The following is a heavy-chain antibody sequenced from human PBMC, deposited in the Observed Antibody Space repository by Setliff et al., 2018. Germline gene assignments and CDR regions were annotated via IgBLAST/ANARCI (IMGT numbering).Heavy chain of an antibody. D-gene: IGHD3-9*01. J-gene: IGHJ4*02. CDR1: GFTFSSYA. CDR2: ISYEGIDK. V-gene: IGHV3-30*04. CDR3: ARGRHHDTLSGYIDF. Sequence: GGSLRLSCAASGFTFSSYALHWVRQAPGKGLEWVTLISYEGIDKYYADSVKGRFTVSRDNSKNTLYLQMNSLRAEDTAFYYCARGRHHDTLSGYIDFLGQGTRVTVSS.